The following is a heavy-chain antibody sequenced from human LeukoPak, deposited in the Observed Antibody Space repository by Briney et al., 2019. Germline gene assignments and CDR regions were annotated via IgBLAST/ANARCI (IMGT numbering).Heavy chain of an antibody. CDR3: ARARRIAAGGPFDY. J-gene: IGHJ4*02. V-gene: IGHV4-38-2*02. Sequence: SETLSLTCTVSGYSVSSGYYWGWIRQPPGKGLEWIGSIYHSGSTYYNPSLKSRVTISVDTSKNQSSLKLSSVTAADTAVYYCARARRIAAGGPFDYWGQGTLVTVSS. D-gene: IGHD6-13*01. CDR2: IYHSGST. CDR1: GYSVSSGYY.